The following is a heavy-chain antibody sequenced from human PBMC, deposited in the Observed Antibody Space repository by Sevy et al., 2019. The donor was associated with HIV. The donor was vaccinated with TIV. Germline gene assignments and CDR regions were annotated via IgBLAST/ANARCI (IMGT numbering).Heavy chain of an antibody. J-gene: IGHJ6*02. CDR2: IYFSGYT. CDR3: ATDQYYDIVTDIYGVDV. Sequence: SETLSLTCTVSGGTVTDGSYFWSWIRQPPGKALEWIGYIYFSGYTTYSPSLKSRVTISLDTSRNQFSLQLSSATAADTAVYYCATDQYYDIVTDIYGVDVWGQGTTVTVSS. V-gene: IGHV4-61*01. D-gene: IGHD3-9*01. CDR1: GGTVTDGSYF.